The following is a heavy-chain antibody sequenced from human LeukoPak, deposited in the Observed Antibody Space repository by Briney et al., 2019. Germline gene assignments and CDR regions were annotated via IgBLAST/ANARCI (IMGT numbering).Heavy chain of an antibody. CDR1: GASISNSDYY. Sequence: KTSETLSLTCTVPGASISNSDYYWDWIRQPPGKGLAWIGSIYYSGRTYYNPSFKSRVTIAVDTSKNRFSLKLNSVTAADTAVYYCARRSYRYYYDYWGQGTLVPVSS. V-gene: IGHV4-39*01. J-gene: IGHJ4*02. CDR3: ARRSYRYYYDY. D-gene: IGHD3-16*02. CDR2: IYYSGRT.